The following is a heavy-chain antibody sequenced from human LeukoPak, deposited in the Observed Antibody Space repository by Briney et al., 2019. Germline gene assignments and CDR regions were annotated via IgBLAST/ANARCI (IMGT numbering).Heavy chain of an antibody. V-gene: IGHV1-2*02. CDR1: GYSFTGYY. D-gene: IGHD3-10*01. J-gene: IGHJ4*02. Sequence: GASVKVSCKASGYSFTGYYMHWVRQAAGQGLEWMGWINPNSGGTNYAQKFQGRVTMTRDTSISTAYMELSRLRSDDTAVYYCARPLIGSGSYNYWGQGTLVTVSS. CDR3: ARPLIGSGSYNY. CDR2: INPNSGGT.